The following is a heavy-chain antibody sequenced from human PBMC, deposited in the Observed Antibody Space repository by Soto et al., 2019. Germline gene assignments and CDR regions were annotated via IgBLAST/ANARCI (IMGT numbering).Heavy chain of an antibody. J-gene: IGHJ4*02. D-gene: IGHD3-22*01. Sequence: GQSLKISCNGSAYSFTPYWIAWVRLLPGKGLEWMGIIYPDDSDTIYSPSFQGQVTISADKSISTAYLQWSSVKASDTAMYYCARRGHYYDPSGYQTGYFDYWGQGALVTVSS. CDR2: IYPDDSDT. V-gene: IGHV5-51*01. CDR3: ARRGHYYDPSGYQTGYFDY. CDR1: AYSFTPYW.